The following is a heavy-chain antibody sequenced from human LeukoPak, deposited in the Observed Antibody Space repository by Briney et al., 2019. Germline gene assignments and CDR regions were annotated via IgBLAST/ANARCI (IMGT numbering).Heavy chain of an antibody. J-gene: IGHJ4*02. CDR1: GFTFSSYG. Sequence: GGSLRLSCIASGFTFSSYGMHWVRQAPGKGLEWVAFIRFDSSDKYYADSVKGRFTISRDTSKNMVFLQMNSLRVEDTAVYYCARGIDYWGRGTLVTVSS. CDR3: ARGIDY. V-gene: IGHV3-30*02. CDR2: IRFDSSDK.